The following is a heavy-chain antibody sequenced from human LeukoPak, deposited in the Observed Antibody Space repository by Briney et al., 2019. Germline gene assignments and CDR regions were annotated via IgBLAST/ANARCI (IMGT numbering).Heavy chain of an antibody. CDR2: IKQDGSEK. D-gene: IGHD3-10*01. CDR3: AREYGSGSYYGANYYMDV. J-gene: IGHJ6*03. CDR1: GFTFSSYW. V-gene: IGHV3-7*01. Sequence: GGSLRLSCAASGFTFSSYWMSWVRQAPGKGLEWVANIKQDGSEKYYVDSVKGRFTISRDNAKNSLYLQMNSLRAEDTAVYYCAREYGSGSYYGANYYMDVWGKGTTVTVSS.